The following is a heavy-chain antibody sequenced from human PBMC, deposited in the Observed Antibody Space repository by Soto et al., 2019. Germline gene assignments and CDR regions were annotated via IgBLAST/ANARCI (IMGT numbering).Heavy chain of an antibody. D-gene: IGHD1-26*01. CDR2: ITAAGTST. CDR3: ARGDPTYFDY. Sequence: PGGSLRLSCAASGFTFSTYWMHWVRQAPGEGLVWLSRITAAGTSTSSADSVKGRFTISRDNAKNTLYLQMNSLRAEDTAMYYCARGDPTYFDYWGQGLLVTVSS. CDR1: GFTFSTYW. J-gene: IGHJ4*02. V-gene: IGHV3-74*01.